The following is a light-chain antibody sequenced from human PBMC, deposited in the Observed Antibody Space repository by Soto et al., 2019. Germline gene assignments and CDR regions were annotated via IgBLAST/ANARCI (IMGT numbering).Light chain of an antibody. V-gene: IGKV1-6*01. CDR2: GAS. Sequence: IQLPPSPSLLSASIGARVTIPCRASHDISTFLAWYQQKPGKAPQLLIYGASSLQRGVSSRFSGSGFGTDFTLTISSLQPEDSATYYCLQDRSHCWTFGQGTKVDIK. CDR1: HDISTF. CDR3: LQDRSHCWT. J-gene: IGKJ1*01.